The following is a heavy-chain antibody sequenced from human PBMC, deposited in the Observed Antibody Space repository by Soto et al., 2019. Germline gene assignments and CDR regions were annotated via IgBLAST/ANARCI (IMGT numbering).Heavy chain of an antibody. CDR1: GGSVSSGSYY. V-gene: IGHV4-61*01. CDR2: IYYSGST. J-gene: IGHJ6*02. D-gene: IGHD3-10*01. CDR3: ARDGMVRGEYYYYYGMDV. Sequence: PSETRSLTCTVSGGSVSSGSYYWSWIRQPPGKGLEWIGYIYYSGSTNYNPSLKSRVTISVDTSKNQFSLKLSSVTAADTAVYYCARDGMVRGEYYYYYGMDVWGQGTTVTVSS.